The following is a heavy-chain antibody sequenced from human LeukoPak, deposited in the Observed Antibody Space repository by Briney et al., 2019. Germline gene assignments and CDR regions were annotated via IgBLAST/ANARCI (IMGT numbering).Heavy chain of an antibody. V-gene: IGHV3-23*01. D-gene: IGHD6-13*01. CDR2: ISASGGST. J-gene: IGHJ4*02. CDR3: ARVTGYVMEDYFDY. Sequence: GGSLRLSCAASGFTFSIYAMTWVRQAPGKGLEWVSSISASGGSTYYADSVKGRFTISRDNSKNTLYLQMNSLRTEDTAVYYCARVTGYVMEDYFDYWGQGTLVTVSS. CDR1: GFTFSIYA.